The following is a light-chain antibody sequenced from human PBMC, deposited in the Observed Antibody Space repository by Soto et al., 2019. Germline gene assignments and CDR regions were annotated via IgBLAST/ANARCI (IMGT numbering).Light chain of an antibody. V-gene: IGKV1-5*01. Sequence: GDRVTIPCRASQTISSWLAWYQQKPGKAPNLLIYDASTLERGVPSRFSGTGSGTDCTLTISSLQPEDFATYYCQQSYSTPVTLGQGTKVDIK. J-gene: IGKJ1*01. CDR2: DAS. CDR3: QQSYSTPVT. CDR1: QTISSW.